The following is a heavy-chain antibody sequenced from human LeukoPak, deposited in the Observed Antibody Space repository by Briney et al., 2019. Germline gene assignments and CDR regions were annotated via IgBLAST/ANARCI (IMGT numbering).Heavy chain of an antibody. CDR1: GFIFSDFY. CDR2: ISISGTTT. Sequence: GGSLRLSCAASGFIFSDFYMGWIRQAPGKGLEWVSYISISGTTTNYADSVKGRFTISRDNSKNTLYLQMNSLRAEDTAVYYCAKDRENTAMVVTQMMIEGGMDVWGQGTTVTVSS. CDR3: AKDRENTAMVVTQMMIEGGMDV. J-gene: IGHJ6*02. D-gene: IGHD5-18*01. V-gene: IGHV3-11*01.